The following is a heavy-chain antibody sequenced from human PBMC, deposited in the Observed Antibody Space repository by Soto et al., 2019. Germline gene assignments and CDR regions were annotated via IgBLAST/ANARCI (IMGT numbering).Heavy chain of an antibody. CDR1: GGTFNNYV. D-gene: IGHD6-25*01. CDR3: ANGWARRLDP. Sequence: QVQMEQSGAEVQKPGASVKVSCKASGGTFNNYVFNWVRQAPGQGLEWMGQTMPALGAANYAQKFQGRLALTADESTSTDYMELSSLRSEDTAVYYCANGWARRLDPWGQGTVVTVSS. J-gene: IGHJ5*02. CDR2: TMPALGAA. V-gene: IGHV1-69*11.